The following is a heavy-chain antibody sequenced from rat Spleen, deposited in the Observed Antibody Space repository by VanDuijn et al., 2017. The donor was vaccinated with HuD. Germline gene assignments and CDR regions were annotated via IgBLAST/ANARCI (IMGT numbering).Heavy chain of an antibody. V-gene: IGHV3-3*01. CDR1: AYSITSSYK. CDR3: ARLGLYGGYRYFDY. Sequence: EEQLQESGPGLVKPSQSLSLTCSVTAYSITSSYKWNWIRKFPGNKLEWMGFINSAGSTNYNPSIKSRISITRDTSKNQFFLQVNSVTTEDTATYYCARLGLYGGYRYFDYWGQGVMVTVSS. D-gene: IGHD1-11*01. J-gene: IGHJ2*01. CDR2: INSAGST.